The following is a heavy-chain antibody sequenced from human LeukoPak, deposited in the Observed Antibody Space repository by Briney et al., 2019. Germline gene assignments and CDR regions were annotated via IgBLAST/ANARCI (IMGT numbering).Heavy chain of an antibody. D-gene: IGHD6-19*01. CDR3: AKDHLNRGWSYFDS. Sequence: GGSLRLSCAASGFTFSNYVMHWVRQAPGKGLEWVAIMSSDGSPKSYADSVKGRFTISRDNSKNTVYLQMNSLRAEDTAVYYCAKDHLNRGWSYFDSWGQGTLVTVSS. J-gene: IGHJ4*02. V-gene: IGHV3-33*06. CDR1: GFTFSNYV. CDR2: MSSDGSPK.